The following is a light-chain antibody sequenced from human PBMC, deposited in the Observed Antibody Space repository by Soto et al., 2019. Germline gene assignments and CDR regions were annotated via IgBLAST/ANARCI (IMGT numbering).Light chain of an antibody. V-gene: IGKV1-27*01. CDR1: QGISNY. CDR2: AAS. CDR3: QNYNSVPLT. Sequence: DIQMTQSPSSLPASIGDRVTITCRASQGISNYLAWYQQRPGKVPKLLIFAASTLHAGVPSRFSGSGSGTDFTLTISSLQTEDIATYYCQNYNSVPLTFGGGTKVDIK. J-gene: IGKJ4*01.